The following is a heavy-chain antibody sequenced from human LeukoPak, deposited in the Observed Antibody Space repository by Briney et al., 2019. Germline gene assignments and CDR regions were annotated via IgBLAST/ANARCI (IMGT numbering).Heavy chain of an antibody. CDR1: GDSISSGAYY. CDR3: ATTGDNWNYYFDY. D-gene: IGHD1-7*01. CDR2: IYNTGSA. V-gene: IGHV4-31*03. J-gene: IGHJ4*02. Sequence: PSQTLSLTCTVSGDSISSGAYYWTWIRQYPGKGLEWIGHIYNTGSAYDNPSLRRRATISVDTSKNQFSLNLSSVTAADTAMYYCATTGDNWNYYFDYWGQGTLVTVSS.